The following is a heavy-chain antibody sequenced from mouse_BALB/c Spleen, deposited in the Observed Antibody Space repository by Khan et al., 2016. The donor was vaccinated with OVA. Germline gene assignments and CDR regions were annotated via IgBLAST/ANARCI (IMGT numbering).Heavy chain of an antibody. Sequence: QVQLQQSGADLMKPGASVKISCKVAGYTFSSYWIEWIKQRPGHGLEWIGEILPGSGSTNCNEKFKGKATFTADSSSNTAYMKLSSLTSEDSAVYYCARVNTGNRNYVDYWGQGTTLTVSS. J-gene: IGHJ2*01. V-gene: IGHV1-9*01. CDR2: ILPGSGST. CDR3: ARVNTGNRNYVDY. D-gene: IGHD1-1*01. CDR1: GYTFSSYW.